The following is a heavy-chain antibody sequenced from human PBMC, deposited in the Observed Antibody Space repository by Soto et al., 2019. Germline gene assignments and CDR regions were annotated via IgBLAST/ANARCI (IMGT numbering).Heavy chain of an antibody. CDR2: ISAYNGNT. CDR1: GYTFTSYG. CDR3: ARGKEYQLLSPGITPLFDY. D-gene: IGHD2-2*01. V-gene: IGHV1-18*04. Sequence: ASVKVSCRASGYTFTSYGISWVRQAPGQGLEWMGWISAYNGNTNYAQKLQGRVTMTTDTSTSTAYMELRSLRSDDTAVYYCARGKEYQLLSPGITPLFDYWGQGTLVTVSS. J-gene: IGHJ4*02.